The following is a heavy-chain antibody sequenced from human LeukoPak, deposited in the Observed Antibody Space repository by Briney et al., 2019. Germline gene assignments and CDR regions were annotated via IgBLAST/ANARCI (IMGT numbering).Heavy chain of an antibody. J-gene: IGHJ4*02. CDR1: GGSISSSNW. CDR3: AGRTTWELFFDH. Sequence: SGTLSLTCAVSGGSISSSNWWSWVRQPPGKGLEWIGEIYHSGSTNYNPSLKSRVTISVDKSKKHFSLKLSSVTAADTAVYYCAGRTTWELFFDHWGQGTLVTVSS. D-gene: IGHD3-10*01. V-gene: IGHV4-4*02. CDR2: IYHSGST.